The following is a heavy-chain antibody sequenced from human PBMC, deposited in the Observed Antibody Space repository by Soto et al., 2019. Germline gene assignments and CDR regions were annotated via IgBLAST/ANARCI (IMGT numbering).Heavy chain of an antibody. CDR2: ISSSSSTI. D-gene: IGHD4-17*01. CDR1: GFTFSSYS. CDR3: ARDYGSFAGDAFDI. J-gene: IGHJ3*02. Sequence: GGSLRLSCAASGFTFSSYSMNWVRQAPGKGLEWVSYISSSSSTIYYADSVKGRFTISRDNAKNSLYLQMNSLRAEDTAVYYCARDYGSFAGDAFDIWGQGTMVTVSS. V-gene: IGHV3-48*01.